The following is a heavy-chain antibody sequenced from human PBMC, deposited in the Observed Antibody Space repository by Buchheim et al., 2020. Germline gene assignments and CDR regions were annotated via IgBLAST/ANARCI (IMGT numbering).Heavy chain of an antibody. V-gene: IGHV4-59*01. CDR2: IYYSGST. D-gene: IGHD6-19*01. J-gene: IGHJ4*02. Sequence: QVQLQESGPGLVKPSETLSLTCTVSGCSISSYYWSWIRQPPGKGLEWIGYIYYSGSTNYNPSLKRRVTISVDTSKNQFSLKLSSVTAADTAVYYCARQGYSSGWYVYWGQGTL. CDR3: ARQGYSSGWYVY. CDR1: GCSISSYY.